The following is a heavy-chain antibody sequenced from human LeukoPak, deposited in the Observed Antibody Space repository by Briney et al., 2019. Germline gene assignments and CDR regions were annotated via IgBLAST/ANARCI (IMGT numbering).Heavy chain of an antibody. CDR3: ARVGYYDSSGYYDY. V-gene: IGHV1-2*02. J-gene: IGHJ4*02. D-gene: IGHD3-22*01. CDR1: GYTFTGYY. CDR2: INPNSGGT. Sequence: ASVKVSCKASGYTFTGYYMHWVRQAPGRGLEWMGWINPNSGGTNYAQKFQGRVTMTRDTSISTAYMELSRLRSDDTAVYYCARVGYYDSSGYYDYWGQGTLVTVSS.